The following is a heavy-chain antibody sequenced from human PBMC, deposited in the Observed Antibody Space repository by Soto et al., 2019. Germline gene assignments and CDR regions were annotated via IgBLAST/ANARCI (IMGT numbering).Heavy chain of an antibody. CDR3: ARGSGVLWFGELSSIRLDY. D-gene: IGHD3-10*01. V-gene: IGHV1-3*01. CDR1: GYTFTSYA. CDR2: INAGNGNT. Sequence: ASVKVSCKASGYTFTSYAMHWVRQAPGQRLEWMGWINAGNGNTKYSQKFQGRVTITRDTSASTAYMELSSLRSEDTAVYYCARGSGVLWFGELSSIRLDYWGQGTLVTVSS. J-gene: IGHJ4*02.